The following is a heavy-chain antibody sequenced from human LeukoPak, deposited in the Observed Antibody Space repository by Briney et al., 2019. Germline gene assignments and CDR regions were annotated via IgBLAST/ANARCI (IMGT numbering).Heavy chain of an antibody. D-gene: IGHD2-15*01. Sequence: GGSLRLSCAASGFTFSGSAMHWVRQASGKGLEWVGRIRSKANSYATAYAASVKGRFTISRDDSKNTAYLQMNSLKTEDTAVYYCTRGYCSGGSCYNFDYWGQGTLVTVSS. CDR3: TRGYCSGGSCYNFDY. J-gene: IGHJ4*02. CDR1: GFTFSGSA. V-gene: IGHV3-73*01. CDR2: IRSKANSYAT.